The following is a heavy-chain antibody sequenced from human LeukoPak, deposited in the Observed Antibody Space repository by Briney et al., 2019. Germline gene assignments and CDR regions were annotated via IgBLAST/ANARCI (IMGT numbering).Heavy chain of an antibody. V-gene: IGHV3-13*01. D-gene: IGHD3-10*01. CDR3: ARGRVITMVRGVLVY. CDR1: GFTFSSYD. J-gene: IGHJ4*02. Sequence: PGGSLRLSCAASGFTFSSYDMHWVRQATGKGLEWVSAIGTAGDTYYPGSVKGRFTISRENAKNSLYLQMNSLRAGDTAVYYCARGRVITMVRGVLVYWGQGTLVTVSS. CDR2: IGTAGDT.